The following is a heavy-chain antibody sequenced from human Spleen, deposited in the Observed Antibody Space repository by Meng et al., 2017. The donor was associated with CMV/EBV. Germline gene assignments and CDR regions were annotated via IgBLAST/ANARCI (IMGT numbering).Heavy chain of an antibody. J-gene: IGHJ5*02. CDR3: ARVCRGRLGWFDP. D-gene: IGHD2-15*01. CDR1: GFTLRSYW. V-gene: IGHV3-74*03. Sequence: GESLKISCAASGFTLRSYWMHWVRQIPGKGLVWVSRISSDGSSTTYADSVKGRFTISRDNAKNTLYLQMNSLRVEDTAVYYWARVCRGRLGWFDPWGQGTLVTVSS. CDR2: ISSDGSST.